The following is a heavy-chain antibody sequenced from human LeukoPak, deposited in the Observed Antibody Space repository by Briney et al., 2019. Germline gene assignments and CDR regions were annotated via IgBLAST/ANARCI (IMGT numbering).Heavy chain of an antibody. J-gene: IGHJ4*02. D-gene: IGHD5/OR15-5a*01. CDR3: ARGRGSSVYDPTDY. CDR2: INPNSGGT. V-gene: IGHV1-2*02. Sequence: ASVKVSCKASGGTFSSYAISWVRQAPGQGLEWMGWINPNSGGTNYAQKFQGRVTMTRDTSINTAYMELSSLKSDDTAVYYCARGRGSSVYDPTDYWGQGTLVTVSS. CDR1: GGTFSSYA.